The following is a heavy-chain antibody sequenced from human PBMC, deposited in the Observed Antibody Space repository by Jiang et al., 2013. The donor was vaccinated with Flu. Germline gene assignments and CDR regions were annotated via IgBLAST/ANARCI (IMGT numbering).Heavy chain of an antibody. Sequence: GAEVKKPGASVKVSCKASGYTFTDYYIHWVRQAPGQGLEWMGWIHPNSGDTDYAQKFQDRVTMTRDTSISSAYMELISLRSDDTAVFFCARGSPVHGDSTGFFHYWGQ. CDR3: ARGSPVHGDSTGFFHY. D-gene: IGHD4-17*01. V-gene: IGHV1-2*02. CDR2: IHPNSGDT. CDR1: GYTFTDYY. J-gene: IGHJ4*02.